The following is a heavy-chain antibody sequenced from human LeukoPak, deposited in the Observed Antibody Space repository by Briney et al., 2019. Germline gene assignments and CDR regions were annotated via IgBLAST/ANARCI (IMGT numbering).Heavy chain of an antibody. D-gene: IGHD5-18*01. V-gene: IGHV1-8*01. Sequence: ASVKVSCKASGYTFTRYDINWVRQATGQGLEWMGWMNPNTGNTGYAQKFQGRVTMTRNTSISTAYMELSSLRSEDTAVYYCARVHTAMAIAPFDYWGQGTLVAVSS. CDR1: GYTFTRYD. J-gene: IGHJ4*02. CDR3: ARVHTAMAIAPFDY. CDR2: MNPNTGNT.